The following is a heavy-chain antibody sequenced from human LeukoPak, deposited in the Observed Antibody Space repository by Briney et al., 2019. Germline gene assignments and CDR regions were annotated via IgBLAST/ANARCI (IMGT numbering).Heavy chain of an antibody. CDR3: ARQEAVDIVATMALSS. CDR1: GGSISSSSYY. CDR2: IYYSGST. D-gene: IGHD5-12*01. Sequence: SETLSLTCTVSGGSISSSSYYWGWIRQPPGKGLEWIGSIYYSGSTYYNPSLKSRVTISVDTSKNQFSLKLSSVTAADTAVYYCARQEAVDIVATMALSSWGQGTLVTVSS. V-gene: IGHV4-39*01. J-gene: IGHJ5*02.